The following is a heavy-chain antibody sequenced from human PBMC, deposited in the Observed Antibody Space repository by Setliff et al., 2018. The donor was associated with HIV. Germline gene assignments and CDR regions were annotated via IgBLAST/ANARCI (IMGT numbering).Heavy chain of an antibody. CDR1: GFTFGDYA. CDR3: TRDLWDSSRGQYANWYDL. J-gene: IGHJ5*02. V-gene: IGHV3-49*04. Sequence: GGSLRLSCLGSGFTFGDYAMSWVRQAPGKGLEWIGFVRSKTYGGTTEYAASVKGRFTILRDDSKSIAYLQMNNLKSDDTASYYCTRDLWDSSRGQYANWYDLWGQGILVTVSS. CDR2: VRSKTYGGTT. D-gene: IGHD2-2*01.